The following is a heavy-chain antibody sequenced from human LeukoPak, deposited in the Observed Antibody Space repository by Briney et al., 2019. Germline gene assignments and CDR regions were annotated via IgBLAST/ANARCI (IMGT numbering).Heavy chain of an antibody. CDR2: IYYSGST. D-gene: IGHD1-26*01. CDR1: GGSISNYY. Sequence: SETLSLTCTVSGGSISNYYWSWIRQPPGKGLEWIGYIYYSGSTKHNPSLKSRVTISVDTSKNQFSLRLKSVTAADTAVYYCAADSGNYGWFDPWGQGTLVTVSS. V-gene: IGHV4-59*01. J-gene: IGHJ5*02. CDR3: AADSGNYGWFDP.